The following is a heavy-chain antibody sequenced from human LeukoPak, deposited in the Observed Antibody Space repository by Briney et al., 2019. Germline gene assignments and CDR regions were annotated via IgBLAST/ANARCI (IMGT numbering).Heavy chain of an antibody. CDR3: AELGITMIGGV. D-gene: IGHD3-10*02. V-gene: IGHV3-48*03. J-gene: IGHJ6*04. Sequence: SLRLSCVASGFSFSSYEMIWVRPAPAKGLVWVSYISSSGSTIYYADSVKGRFTITRDSAKNSLYLQMNSLRAEDTAVYYCAELGITMIGGVWGKGTTVTISS. CDR1: GFSFSSYE. CDR2: ISSSGSTI.